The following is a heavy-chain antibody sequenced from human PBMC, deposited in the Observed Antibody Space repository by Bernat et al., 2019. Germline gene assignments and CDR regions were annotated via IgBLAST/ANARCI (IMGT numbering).Heavy chain of an antibody. CDR1: GYTFTSYY. CDR3: ASPGAAAGTYYYYGMDV. Sequence: QVQLVQSGAEVKKPGASVKVSCKASGYTFTSYYMHWVRQAPGQGLEWMGIINPSGGSTSYAQKFQGRVTMTRDTSTSTVYMELSSLRSEDTAVYYCASPGAAAGTYYYYGMDVWGQGTTVTVSS. CDR2: INPSGGST. J-gene: IGHJ6*02. V-gene: IGHV1-46*01. D-gene: IGHD6-13*01.